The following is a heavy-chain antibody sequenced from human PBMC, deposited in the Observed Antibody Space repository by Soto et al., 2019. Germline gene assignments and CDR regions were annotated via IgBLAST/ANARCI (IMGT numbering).Heavy chain of an antibody. V-gene: IGHV3-64*04. Sequence: GGSLRLSCSASGFTFSSYAMHWVRQAPGKGLEYVSAISSNGGSTYYADSVKGRFTISRDNSKNTLYLQMNSLRAEDTAVYYCASPFYAAFDYWGQGTLVTVSS. D-gene: IGHD2-2*01. CDR1: GFTFSSYA. CDR3: ASPFYAAFDY. CDR2: ISSNGGST. J-gene: IGHJ4*02.